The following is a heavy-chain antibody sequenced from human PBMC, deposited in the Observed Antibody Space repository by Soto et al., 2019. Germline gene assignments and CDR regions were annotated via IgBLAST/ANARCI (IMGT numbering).Heavy chain of an antibody. V-gene: IGHV3-23*01. CDR1: GFTFSSYA. Sequence: EVQLLESGGGLVQPEGSLRLSCAASGFTFSSYAMGWVRQGPGKGLEWVAVVSIGGSTHYADSVRGRFTISRDNSKNTLSLQMNSLTAEDTAVYFCAKRRGAGGHFDYRGQGALVTVSS. D-gene: IGHD2-15*01. CDR3: AKRRGAGGHFDY. CDR2: VSIGGST. J-gene: IGHJ4*02.